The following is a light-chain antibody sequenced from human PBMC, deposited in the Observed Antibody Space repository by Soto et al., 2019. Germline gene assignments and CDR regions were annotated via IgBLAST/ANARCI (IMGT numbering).Light chain of an antibody. CDR2: GAS. J-gene: IGKJ1*01. V-gene: IGKV3-15*01. Sequence: EIVMTQSPATLSVSPGERVTLSGRATQTVSSNLAWYQQRPGQAPRILIYGASTRATDIPARFSGSGSGTEFTLTISSLQSEDFAVYYCQQYNNWPPWTFGQGTKGDIK. CDR3: QQYNNWPPWT. CDR1: QTVSSN.